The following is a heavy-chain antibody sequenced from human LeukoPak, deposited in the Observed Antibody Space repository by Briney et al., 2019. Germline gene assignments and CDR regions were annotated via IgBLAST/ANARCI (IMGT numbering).Heavy chain of an antibody. D-gene: IGHD2-15*01. J-gene: IGHJ2*01. V-gene: IGHV4-34*01. CDR1: GGSFSGYY. CDR3: ARRWPYCSGGSCYWYFDL. CDR2: XXHSGST. Sequence: SETLSLTCAVYGGSFSGYYWSWIRQPPGKGLXXXXXXXHSGSTNSNPSLKSRVTISLDTSENQFSLKLSSVTAADTAVYYCARRWPYCSGGSCYWYFDLWGRGTLVTVSS.